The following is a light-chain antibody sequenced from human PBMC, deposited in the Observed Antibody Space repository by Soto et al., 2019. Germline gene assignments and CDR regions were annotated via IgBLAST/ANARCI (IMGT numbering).Light chain of an antibody. J-gene: IGKJ4*01. CDR1: QSVSSN. CDR3: QQYNSWPLN. Sequence: EIVMTQSPATLSVSPLEIANLYCMASQSVSSNLAWYQQKPGQAPRLLIYGASTRATGIPARFSGSGSGTEFTLTISSLQSEDFAVYYCQQYNSWPLNCGGGTKGDIK. V-gene: IGKV3-15*01. CDR2: GAS.